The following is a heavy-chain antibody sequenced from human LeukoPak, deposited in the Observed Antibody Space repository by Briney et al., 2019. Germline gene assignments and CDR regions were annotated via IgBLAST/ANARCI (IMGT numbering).Heavy chain of an antibody. CDR1: GDTFNNYA. CDR2: IIPIPGIS. V-gene: IGHV1-69*10. D-gene: IGHD3-22*01. Sequence: ASVKVSRKASGDTFNNYAFNWMRQAPGQGFEWVGRIIPIPGISNYAQRFQGRVTITADTSTNTAYMELNSLRSEDTAVYFCARTSYDPTGFFLNYFDYWGQGTLVTVSS. J-gene: IGHJ4*02. CDR3: ARTSYDPTGFFLNYFDY.